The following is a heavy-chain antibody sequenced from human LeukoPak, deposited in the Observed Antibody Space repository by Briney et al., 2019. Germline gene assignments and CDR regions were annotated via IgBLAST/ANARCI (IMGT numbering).Heavy chain of an antibody. J-gene: IGHJ4*02. CDR1: GGSFSGYY. CDR2: INHSGST. Sequence: SETLSLTCAVYGGSFSGYYWSWIRQPPGKGLEWIGEINHSGSTNYNPSLKSRVTISVDTSKNQFSLKLSSVTAADTAVYYCARAQGRWLQLRFFDYWGQGTLVTVSS. V-gene: IGHV4-34*01. CDR3: ARAQGRWLQLRFFDY. D-gene: IGHD5-24*01.